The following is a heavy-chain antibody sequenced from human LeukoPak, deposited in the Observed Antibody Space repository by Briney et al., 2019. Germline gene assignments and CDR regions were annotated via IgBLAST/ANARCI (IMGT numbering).Heavy chain of an antibody. CDR2: VFHTGIT. CDR3: ARVAAGNTMFDF. CDR1: GFRISRTHF. J-gene: IGHJ4*02. Sequence: SETLSLTCVVSGFRISRTHFLGWIRQAPGKEMEWLCSVFHTGITYYNPSVRGRVTISGDTSNNQFSLNLYSATAADTAVYYCARVAAGNTMFDFWGRGTLVAVSS. D-gene: IGHD6-19*01. V-gene: IGHV4-38-2*01.